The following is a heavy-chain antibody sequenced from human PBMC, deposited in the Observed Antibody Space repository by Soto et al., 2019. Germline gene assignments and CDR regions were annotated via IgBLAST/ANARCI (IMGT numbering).Heavy chain of an antibody. CDR2: IYPGDSDT. CDR3: ARLAGIRYYYYGMEV. J-gene: IGHJ6*02. V-gene: IGHV5-51*01. CDR1: GYSFTSYW. Sequence: GESLKISCKGSGYSFTSYWIGWVRQMPGKGLEWMGIIYPGDSDTRYSPSFQGQVTISADKSISTAYLQWSSLKASDTAMYYCARLAGIRYYYYGMEVWGQGTTVTVS. D-gene: IGHD1-20*01.